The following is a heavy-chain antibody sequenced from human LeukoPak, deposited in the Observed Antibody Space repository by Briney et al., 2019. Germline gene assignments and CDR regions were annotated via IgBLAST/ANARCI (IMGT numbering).Heavy chain of an antibody. CDR2: INHSGSP. CDR3: ARVSWATVTYNWFDP. D-gene: IGHD4-17*01. V-gene: IGHV4-34*01. CDR1: GGSFSGYY. Sequence: PSDTLSLTCAVYGGSFSGYYWRGIPQPPGKGLEWIGEINHSGSPNYNPSLKSRVTISVDTSKNQFCLKLSSVPAADTAVYYCARVSWATVTYNWFDPWGQGTLVTVSS. J-gene: IGHJ5*02.